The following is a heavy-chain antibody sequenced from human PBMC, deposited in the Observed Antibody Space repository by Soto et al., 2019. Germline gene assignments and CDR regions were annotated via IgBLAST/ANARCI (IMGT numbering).Heavy chain of an antibody. CDR2: ISYDGSNK. J-gene: IGHJ3*02. CDR1: GFTSSSYG. CDR3: AKSPSAFDI. Sequence: QVQLVESGGGVVQPGRSLRLSCAASGFTSSSYGMHWVRQAPGKGLEWVAVISYDGSNKYYADSVKGRFTISRDNSKNTLYLQMNSLRAEDTAVYYCAKSPSAFDIWGQGTMVTVSS. V-gene: IGHV3-30*18.